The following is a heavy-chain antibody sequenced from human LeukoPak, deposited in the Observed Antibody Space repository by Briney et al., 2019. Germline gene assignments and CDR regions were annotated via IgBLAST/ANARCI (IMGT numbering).Heavy chain of an antibody. CDR1: GFTFSSYA. CDR3: AKLLRQWLVHYYFDY. J-gene: IGHJ4*02. Sequence: GRSLRLSCAASGFTFSSYAMHWVRQAPGKGLEWVAVISYDGSNKYYADSVKGRFTISRDNSKNTLYLQMNSLRAEDTAVYYCAKLLRQWLVHYYFDYWGQGTLVTVSS. D-gene: IGHD6-19*01. CDR2: ISYDGSNK. V-gene: IGHV3-30*04.